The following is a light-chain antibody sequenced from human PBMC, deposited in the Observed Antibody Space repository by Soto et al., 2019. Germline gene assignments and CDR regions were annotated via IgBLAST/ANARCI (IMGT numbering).Light chain of an antibody. CDR1: QSVSNNY. J-gene: IGKJ1*01. V-gene: IGKV3-20*01. Sequence: EIVLTQSPGTLSLSPGERATLSCRASQSVSNNYLAWYQQKPGQAPRLLIYGASNSATGIPDRFSGSGSGTDFALTSSRLEPEDFAVYYCQKYGSSGTFGQGTKVEIK. CDR2: GAS. CDR3: QKYGSSGT.